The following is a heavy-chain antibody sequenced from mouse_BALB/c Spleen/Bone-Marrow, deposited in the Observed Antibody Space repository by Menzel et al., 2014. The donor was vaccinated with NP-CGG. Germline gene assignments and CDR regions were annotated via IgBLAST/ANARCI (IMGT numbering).Heavy chain of an antibody. D-gene: IGHD2-1*01. V-gene: IGHV1S135*01. J-gene: IGHJ2*01. CDR2: IDPYNGAT. CDR1: GYSFTDYN. Sequence: EVQLQQSGPELVKPGASVKVSCKASGYSFTDYNMYWVKQSHGKSLEWIGYIDPYNGATSYNQEFKGKATFTVDTSSSTAYMQFNSLTSEDSAVYYCARLGYYGNPYYFDYWGPGTTLTVSS. CDR3: ARLGYYGNPYYFDY.